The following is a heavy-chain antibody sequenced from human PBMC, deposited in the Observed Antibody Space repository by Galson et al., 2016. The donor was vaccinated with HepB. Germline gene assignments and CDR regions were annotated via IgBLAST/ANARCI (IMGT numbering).Heavy chain of an antibody. Sequence: SLRLSCAASGFTFSTYAMGWVRQAPGKGLEWVSAISNSGGITYYADSVKGRFTISRDNSKDTLYLQMNSLRVEDTALYYCVKEFVATGAVVGDYWGQGTLLSVSS. D-gene: IGHD2-21*01. CDR2: ISNSGGIT. V-gene: IGHV3-23*01. CDR1: GFTFSTYA. J-gene: IGHJ4*02. CDR3: VKEFVATGAVVGDY.